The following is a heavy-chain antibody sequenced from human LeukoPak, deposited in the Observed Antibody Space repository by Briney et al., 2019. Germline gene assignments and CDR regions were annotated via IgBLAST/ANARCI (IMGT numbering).Heavy chain of an antibody. Sequence: PGGSLRLSCAAPGFTFSSYSMNWVRQAPGKGLEWVSSISSTGSYIYYADSVKGRFTISRDNAKNSLYLQMNSLRAEDTAVYYCARDHGWFDPWGQGTLVTVSS. CDR1: GFTFSSYS. J-gene: IGHJ5*02. V-gene: IGHV3-21*01. CDR2: ISSTGSYI. CDR3: ARDHGWFDP.